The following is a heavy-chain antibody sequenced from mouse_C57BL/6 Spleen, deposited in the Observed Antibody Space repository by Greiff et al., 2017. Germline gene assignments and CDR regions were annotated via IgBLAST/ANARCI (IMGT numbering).Heavy chain of an antibody. D-gene: IGHD2-5*01. CDR3: ARRIYSNYYYYAMDY. V-gene: IGHV1-26*01. Sequence: EVQLQQSGPELVKPGASVKISCKASGYTFTDYYMNWVKQSHGKSLEWIGDINPNNGGTSYNQKFKGKATLTVDKSSSTAYMELRSLTSEDSAVYYCARRIYSNYYYYAMDYWGQGTSVTVSS. J-gene: IGHJ4*01. CDR1: GYTFTDYY. CDR2: INPNNGGT.